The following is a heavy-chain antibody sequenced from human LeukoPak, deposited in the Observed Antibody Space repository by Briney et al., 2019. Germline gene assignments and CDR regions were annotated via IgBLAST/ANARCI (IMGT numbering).Heavy chain of an antibody. D-gene: IGHD2-2*03. V-gene: IGHV3-23*01. CDR3: AKLGYCSSTSCHDYFDY. CDR2: ISGGGGYT. Sequence: SGGSLRLSCAASGFTFSSYGISWVRQAPGKGLEWVSIISGGGGYTYYADSVKGRFTISRDNSKNTLYLRMNSLRAEDTAVYYCAKLGYCSSTSCHDYFDYWGQGTLVTVSS. CDR1: GFTFSSYG. J-gene: IGHJ4*02.